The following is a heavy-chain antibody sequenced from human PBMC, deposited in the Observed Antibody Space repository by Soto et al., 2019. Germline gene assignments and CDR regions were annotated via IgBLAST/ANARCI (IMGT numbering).Heavy chain of an antibody. D-gene: IGHD3-22*01. CDR1: GFTFSSYG. J-gene: IGHJ6*02. V-gene: IGHV3-30*18. CDR3: AKGARPYYDSSGYYHDYYYYYGMDV. CDR2: ISYDGSNK. Sequence: PGGSLRLSCAASGFTFSSYGMHWVRQAPGKGLEWVAVISYDGSNKYYADSVKGRFTISRDNSKNTLYLQMNSLRAEDTAVYYCAKGARPYYDSSGYYHDYYYYYGMDVWGQGTTVTVSS.